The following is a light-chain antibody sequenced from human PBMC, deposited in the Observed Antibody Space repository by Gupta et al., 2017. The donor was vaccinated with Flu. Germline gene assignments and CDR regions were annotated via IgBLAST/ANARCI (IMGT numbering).Light chain of an antibody. CDR2: QDT. CDR3: QARDSSTEV. V-gene: IGLV3-1*01. CDR1: KLEDKY. Sequence: CSSNKLEDKYASWYQQRTGHYLLLVIYQDTNPPFGIPERFSGSNSGNTATLTISGTQAMDEADYYCQARDSSTEVFGTGTKVTVL. J-gene: IGLJ1*01.